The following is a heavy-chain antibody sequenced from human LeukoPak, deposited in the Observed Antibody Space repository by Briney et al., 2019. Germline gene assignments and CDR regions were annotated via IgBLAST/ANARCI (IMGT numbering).Heavy chain of an antibody. V-gene: IGHV4-39*01. J-gene: IGHJ6*03. CDR1: GGSISSSSYY. Sequence: SETLSLTCTVSGGSISSSSYYWGWIRQPPGKGLEWIGSIYYSGSTYYNPSLKSRVTISVDTSKNQFSLKLSSVTAADTAVYYCASQVASYYYYMDVWGKGTTVTISS. CDR2: IYYSGST. CDR3: ASQVASYYYYMDV.